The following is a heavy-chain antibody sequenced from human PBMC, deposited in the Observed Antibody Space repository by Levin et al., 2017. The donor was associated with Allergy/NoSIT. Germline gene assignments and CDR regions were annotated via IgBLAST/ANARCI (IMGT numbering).Heavy chain of an antibody. CDR3: ARGHYRGGYNDAFDI. J-gene: IGHJ3*02. CDR1: GGSFSGYY. CDR2: INHSGST. D-gene: IGHD3-10*01. V-gene: IGHV4-34*01. Sequence: SQTLSLTCAVYGGSFSGYYWSWIRPPPGKGLEWIGEINHSGSTNYNPSLKSRVTISVDTSKNQFSLKLSSVTAADTAVYYCARGHYRGGYNDAFDIWGQGTMVTVSS.